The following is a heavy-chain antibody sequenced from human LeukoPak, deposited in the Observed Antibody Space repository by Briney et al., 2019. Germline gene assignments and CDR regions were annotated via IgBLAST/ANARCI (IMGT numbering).Heavy chain of an antibody. V-gene: IGHV4-59*08. Sequence: SETLSLTCTVSGDSFSSYYWSCIRQPPGKGLEWIGYIYYSGSTNHNPSLKSRVTISVDRTKKQFSLKLSSVTAADTAVYYCARQAVAPSWGQGTLVTVSS. CDR2: IYYSGST. J-gene: IGHJ5*02. CDR1: GDSFSSYY. CDR3: ARQAVAPS. D-gene: IGHD6-19*01.